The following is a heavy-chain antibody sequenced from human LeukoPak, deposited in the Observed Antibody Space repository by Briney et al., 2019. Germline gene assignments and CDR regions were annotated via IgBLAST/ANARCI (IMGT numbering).Heavy chain of an antibody. Sequence: GGSLRLSCAASGFTFSSYAMSWVRQAPGKGLEWVSAISGSGGSTYYADSVKGRFAISRDNFKNTLYLQMNSLRAEDTAVYYCAKLPTQAVVSRPRGYYYGMDVWGQGTTVTVSS. J-gene: IGHJ6*02. D-gene: IGHD2-21*01. CDR2: ISGSGGST. CDR1: GFTFSSYA. CDR3: AKLPTQAVVSRPRGYYYGMDV. V-gene: IGHV3-23*01.